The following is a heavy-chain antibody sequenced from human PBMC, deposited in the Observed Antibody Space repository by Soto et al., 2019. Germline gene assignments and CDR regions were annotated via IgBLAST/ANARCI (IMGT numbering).Heavy chain of an antibody. CDR2: LVGNGGDK. D-gene: IGHD2-8*01. Sequence: EVQLLESGGGLVQPGGSLRLSCAASGFSFRAYAMNWVRQAPGKGLQWVSGLVGNGGDKTYADSVRGRFTVSRDNSMNTLYLQTNNLRDEDTAVYYCAKDFIANNGVWEAFDMWGRGSKVSVSS. J-gene: IGHJ3*02. CDR1: GFSFRAYA. V-gene: IGHV3-23*01. CDR3: AKDFIANNGVWEAFDM.